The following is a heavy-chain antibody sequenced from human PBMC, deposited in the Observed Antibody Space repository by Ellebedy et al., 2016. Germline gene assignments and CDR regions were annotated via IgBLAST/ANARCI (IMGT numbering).Heavy chain of an antibody. V-gene: IGHV3-7*01. CDR3: GRCPRGNEGCY. Sequence: GGSLRLXCADSGFTFSRYWMSWVRQSPGKGLEWVANIKEDGGEEYYVDSVKGRFTISRDNAKRSLYLQMNSLRVEDTAVYYCGRCPRGNEGCYWGQGTLVTVSS. CDR2: IKEDGGEE. CDR1: GFTFSRYW. J-gene: IGHJ4*02. D-gene: IGHD5/OR15-5a*01.